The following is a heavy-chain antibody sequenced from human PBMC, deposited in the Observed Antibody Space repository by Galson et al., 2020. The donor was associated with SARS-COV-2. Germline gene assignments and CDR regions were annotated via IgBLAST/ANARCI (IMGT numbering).Heavy chain of an antibody. V-gene: IGHV3-9*01. D-gene: IGHD2-2*01. CDR3: AKEEFGGTRYFDY. CDR1: GFTFDDYA. CDR2: ISWNSGSI. J-gene: IGHJ4*02. Sequence: GGSLRLSCAASGFTFDDYAMHWVRQAPGKGLEWVSGISWNSGSIGYADSVKGRFTISRDNAKNSLYLQMNSLRAEDTALYYCAKEEFGGTRYFDYWGQGTLVTVSS.